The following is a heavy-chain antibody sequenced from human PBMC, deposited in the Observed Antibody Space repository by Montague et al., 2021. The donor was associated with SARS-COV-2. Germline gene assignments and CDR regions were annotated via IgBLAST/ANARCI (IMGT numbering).Heavy chain of an antibody. CDR2: ISYAGRT. CDR1: GGSISSPDYY. CDR3: ARQLPSYCSINKCYPYYLDV. D-gene: IGHD2-2*01. Sequence: SETLSLTCTVSGGSISSPDYYWGWLRQSPGKGLEWIGRISYAGRTYYNPSLRSRVSFSMDTSKNHFSLSLNSVTAADTAVYFCARQLPSYCSINKCYPYYLDVWGQGALVTVSS. V-gene: IGHV4-39*01. J-gene: IGHJ4*02.